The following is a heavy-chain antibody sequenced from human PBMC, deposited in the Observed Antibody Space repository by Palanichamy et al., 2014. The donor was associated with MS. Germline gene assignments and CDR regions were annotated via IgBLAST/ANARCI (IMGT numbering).Heavy chain of an antibody. J-gene: IGHJ4*02. V-gene: IGHV3-48*03. CDR2: ITTGGRTI. Sequence: VQLVESGGGLVQPGGSRRLSCAVSGLTFSTYEMVWVRQAPGKGLEWVSFITTGGRTISYADSVKGRFTVSRDDAKNSLYLQMTSLRPEDTAVYYCATEGEERWLGHGYWGQGTLVTVSS. CDR1: GLTFSTYE. CDR3: ATEGEERWLGHGY. D-gene: IGHD4-23*01.